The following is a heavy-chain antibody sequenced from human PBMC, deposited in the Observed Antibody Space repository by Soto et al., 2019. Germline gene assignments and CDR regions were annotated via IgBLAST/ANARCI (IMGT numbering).Heavy chain of an antibody. V-gene: IGHV1-3*01. Sequence: ASVKVSCKASGYTFTSYAMHWVRQAPGQRLEWMGWINAGNGSTKYSQKFQGRVTITRDTSASTAYMELSSLRSEDTAVYYCARDSGSGWPRDFDYWGQGTLVTVSS. CDR2: INAGNGST. J-gene: IGHJ4*02. D-gene: IGHD6-19*01. CDR1: GYTFTSYA. CDR3: ARDSGSGWPRDFDY.